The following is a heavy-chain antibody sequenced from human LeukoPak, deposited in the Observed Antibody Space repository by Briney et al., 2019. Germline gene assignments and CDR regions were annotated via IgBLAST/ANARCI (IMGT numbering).Heavy chain of an antibody. V-gene: IGHV3-30*02. Sequence: GRSLRLSCAASGFTFSSYGMHWVRQAPGKGLEWVAFIRYDGSNKYYADSVKGRFTISRDNSKNTLYLQMNSLKTEDTAVYYCTTDLRGSYRKYYFDYWGQGTLVTVSS. J-gene: IGHJ4*02. CDR1: GFTFSSYG. D-gene: IGHD1-26*01. CDR3: TTDLRGSYRKYYFDY. CDR2: IRYDGSNK.